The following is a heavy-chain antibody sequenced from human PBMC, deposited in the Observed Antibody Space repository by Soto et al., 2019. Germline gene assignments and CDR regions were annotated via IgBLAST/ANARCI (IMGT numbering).Heavy chain of an antibody. Sequence: GESLTTSCEGSGDSFTSYWIIWVLQMPGKGLEWMGRIDPSDSYTNYSPSFQGHVTISADKSISTAYLQWSSLKASDTAMYYCASGSSSSSSMDVWGQGTTVTVSS. V-gene: IGHV5-10-1*01. CDR2: IDPSDSYT. J-gene: IGHJ6*02. CDR1: GDSFTSYW. CDR3: ASGSSSSSSMDV. D-gene: IGHD6-6*01.